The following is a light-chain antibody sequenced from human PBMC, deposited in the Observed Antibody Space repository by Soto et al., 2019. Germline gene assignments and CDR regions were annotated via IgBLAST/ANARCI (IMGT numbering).Light chain of an antibody. CDR2: AAS. Sequence: IQLTQSPSSLSASVGDRVTITCRASRGISSYLAWYQQKPGKAPKLLIYAASTLHSGVPSRFSGDGFGTDFTLTISSLQPDDFATYYCHQTYTAMWTFGQGTKVDIK. V-gene: IGKV1-39*01. CDR1: RGISSY. J-gene: IGKJ1*01. CDR3: HQTYTAMWT.